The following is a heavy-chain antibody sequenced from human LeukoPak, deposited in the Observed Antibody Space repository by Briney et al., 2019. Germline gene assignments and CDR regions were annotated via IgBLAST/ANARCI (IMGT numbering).Heavy chain of an antibody. D-gene: IGHD5-24*01. CDR3: ARERPGRDGYNHDAFDI. Sequence: GGSLRLSCAASGFTFSNAWMSWVRQAPGKGLEWVGRIKSKTDGGTTDYAAPVKGRFTISRDDSKNTLYLQMNSLRAEDTAVYYCARERPGRDGYNHDAFDIWGQGTMVTVSS. V-gene: IGHV3-15*01. J-gene: IGHJ3*02. CDR1: GFTFSNAW. CDR2: IKSKTDGGTT.